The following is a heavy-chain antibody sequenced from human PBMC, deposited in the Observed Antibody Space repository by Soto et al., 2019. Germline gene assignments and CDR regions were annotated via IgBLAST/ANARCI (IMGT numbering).Heavy chain of an antibody. Sequence: SETLSLTCTVSGGSISSGDYYWSWIRQPPGKGLEWIGYIYYSGSTYYNPSLKSRVTISVDTSKNQFSLKLSSVTAADTAVYYCARAWGGNYNWFDPSGQVTQFTFSS. V-gene: IGHV4-30-4*01. CDR3: ARAWGGNYNWFDP. D-gene: IGHD3-16*01. CDR1: GGSISSGDYY. J-gene: IGHJ5*02. CDR2: IYYSGST.